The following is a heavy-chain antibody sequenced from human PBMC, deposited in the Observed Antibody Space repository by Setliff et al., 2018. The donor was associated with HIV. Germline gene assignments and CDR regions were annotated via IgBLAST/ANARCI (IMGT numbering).Heavy chain of an antibody. V-gene: IGHV1-69*13. CDR2: LSPNNGDT. CDR1: GGTFSTYS. D-gene: IGHD6-13*01. Sequence: GASVKVSCKASGGTFSTYSMNWVRQAPGQGLEWMGWLSPNNGDTNIPQRFQGRVTISADESTATAYIELSSLTSQDTAVYYCARDKGIREAASLDYWGQGSLVTVSS. J-gene: IGHJ4*02. CDR3: ARDKGIREAASLDY.